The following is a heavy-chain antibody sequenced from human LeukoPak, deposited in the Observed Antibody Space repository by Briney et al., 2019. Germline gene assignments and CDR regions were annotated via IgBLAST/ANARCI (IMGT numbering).Heavy chain of an antibody. CDR2: ISYDGSNK. J-gene: IGHJ4*02. D-gene: IGHD2-21*02. Sequence: GGSLRLSCAASGFTFSSYAMHWVRQAPGKGLEWVAVISYDGSNKYYADSVKGRFTIPRDNSKNTLYLQMNSLRAEDTAVYYCAREVTDYFDYWGQGTLVTVSS. CDR1: GFTFSSYA. V-gene: IGHV3-30*04. CDR3: AREVTDYFDY.